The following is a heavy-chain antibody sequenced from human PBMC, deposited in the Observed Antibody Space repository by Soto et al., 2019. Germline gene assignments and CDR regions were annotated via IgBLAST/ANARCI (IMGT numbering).Heavy chain of an antibody. Sequence: QVQLVQSGAEVKKPGSSVKVSCKASGDSFSNYAMTWVRQAPGQGLEWVGGIVPIFGTTNSAQKFQGRVTITADESTSRAYMELSSLRSDDTAVYYCARDGDSGTSEFWGQGTLVTVSS. CDR3: ARDGDSGTSEF. D-gene: IGHD5-12*01. V-gene: IGHV1-69*12. CDR1: GDSFSNYA. J-gene: IGHJ4*02. CDR2: IVPIFGTT.